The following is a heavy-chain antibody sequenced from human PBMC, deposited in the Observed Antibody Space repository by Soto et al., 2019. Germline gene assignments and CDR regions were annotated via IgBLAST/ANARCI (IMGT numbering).Heavy chain of an antibody. V-gene: IGHV4-39*01. Sequence: SETLSLTCTVSGGSVSSSNYYWAWIRQPPGKGLEWIGNIYYTEGTYYNPSLKSRVTISVDTSKNQVSLKLFSVTAADTALYYCVSAAKWELLFDYWGQGIQVTVSS. CDR1: GGSVSSSNYY. J-gene: IGHJ4*02. CDR2: IYYTEGT. D-gene: IGHD1-26*01. CDR3: VSAAKWELLFDY.